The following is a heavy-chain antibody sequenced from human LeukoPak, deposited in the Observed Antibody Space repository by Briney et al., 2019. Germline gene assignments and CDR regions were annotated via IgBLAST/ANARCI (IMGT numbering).Heavy chain of an antibody. CDR2: INPNSGGT. J-gene: IGHJ6*02. Sequence: ASVKVSCKASGYTFTGYYMHWVRQAPGQGLEWMGWINPNSGGTNYAQKFQGWVTMTRDTSISTAYMELSRLRSDDTAVYYCARDQAWIRFSYGMDVWGQGTTVTVSS. CDR3: ARDQAWIRFSYGMDV. CDR1: GYTFTGYY. D-gene: IGHD3-16*01. V-gene: IGHV1-2*04.